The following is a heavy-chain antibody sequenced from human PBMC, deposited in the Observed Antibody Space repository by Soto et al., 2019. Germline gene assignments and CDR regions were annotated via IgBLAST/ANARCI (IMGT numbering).Heavy chain of an antibody. D-gene: IGHD3-16*02. V-gene: IGHV4-31*03. J-gene: IGHJ5*02. CDR2: IYYSGST. CDR3: ARGEDYDFVGVIVPNWFDP. CDR1: GGSISSGGYY. Sequence: SETLSLTCTVSGGSISSGGYYWSWIRQHPGKGLEWIGYIYYSGSTYYNPSLKSRVTISVDTSKNQFSLKLSSVTAADTAVYYCARGEDYDFVGVIVPNWFDPWGQGTLVTVSS.